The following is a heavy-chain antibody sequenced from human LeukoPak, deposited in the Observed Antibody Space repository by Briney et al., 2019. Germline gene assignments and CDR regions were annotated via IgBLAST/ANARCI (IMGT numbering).Heavy chain of an antibody. Sequence: GGSLRLSCAASGFTFSSYWVSWFRQAPGKGLEWVANIKQDGSEKYYVDSVKGRFTISRDNAKNSLYLQMNSLRAEDTAVYYCARDSGETYYDILTGYQYWGQGTLVTVSS. D-gene: IGHD3-9*01. V-gene: IGHV3-7*01. CDR3: ARDSGETYYDILTGYQY. CDR2: IKQDGSEK. J-gene: IGHJ4*02. CDR1: GFTFSSYW.